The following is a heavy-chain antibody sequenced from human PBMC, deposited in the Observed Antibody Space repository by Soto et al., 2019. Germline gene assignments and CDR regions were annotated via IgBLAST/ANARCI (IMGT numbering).Heavy chain of an antibody. Sequence: QVQLVQSGAEVKKPGSSVKVSCKASVGTFSSYIISWVRQAPGQGLEWMGRIIPILGISNYAPKFQGRVTITADKSTSTDYMDLSSLRSEDTAVYYCARFPQTAIVGAAYFDYWGQGTLVTVSS. CDR1: VGTFSSYI. CDR2: IIPILGIS. J-gene: IGHJ4*02. V-gene: IGHV1-69*02. D-gene: IGHD1-26*01. CDR3: ARFPQTAIVGAAYFDY.